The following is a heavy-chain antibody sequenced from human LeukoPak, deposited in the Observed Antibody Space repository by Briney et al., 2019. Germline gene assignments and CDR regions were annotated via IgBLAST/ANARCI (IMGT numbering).Heavy chain of an antibody. J-gene: IGHJ4*02. CDR2: IYPGDSDT. D-gene: IGHD6-19*01. Sequence: GESLKISCKGSGYSFTSYWIGWVRQMPGKGLEWMGIIYPGDSDTRYSPSFQGQVTISADKSISTAYLQWSSLKASDTAMYYCAISLAVAGTEFDYWGQGTLVTVSS. CDR1: GYSFTSYW. V-gene: IGHV5-51*01. CDR3: AISLAVAGTEFDY.